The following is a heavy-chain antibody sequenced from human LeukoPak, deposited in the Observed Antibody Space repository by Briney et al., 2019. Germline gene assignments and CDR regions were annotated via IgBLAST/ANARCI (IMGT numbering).Heavy chain of an antibody. J-gene: IGHJ4*02. CDR1: GGSFSGYY. V-gene: IGHV4-34*01. CDR2: INHSGST. D-gene: IGHD3-22*01. CDR3: ARWYYDSSGYRYFDY. Sequence: PSGTLSLTCAVYGGSFSGYYWSWIRQPPGKGLEWIGEINHSGSTNYNPSLKSRVTISVDTSKNQFSLKLSSVTAADTAVYYCARWYYDSSGYRYFDYWGQGTLVIVSS.